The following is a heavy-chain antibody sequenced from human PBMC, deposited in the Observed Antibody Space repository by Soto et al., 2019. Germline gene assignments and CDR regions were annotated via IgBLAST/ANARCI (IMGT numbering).Heavy chain of an antibody. D-gene: IGHD6-6*01. V-gene: IGHV4-34*12. Sequence: SETLSLTCALCGRSFTGYYWSWTRPPPGKWLEWIGATIHSGSTNYNPSLEVRVTISVDTAKNRFSLKLSSVTAADTAVYYCARRYSSSWKYYYYYGMDVWGQGTTVTVSS. J-gene: IGHJ6*02. CDR1: GRSFTGYY. CDR3: ARRYSSSWKYYYYYGMDV. CDR2: TIHSGST.